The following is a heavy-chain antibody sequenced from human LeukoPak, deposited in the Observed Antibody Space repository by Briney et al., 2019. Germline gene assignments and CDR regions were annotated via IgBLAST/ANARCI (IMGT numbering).Heavy chain of an antibody. D-gene: IGHD3-16*01. J-gene: IGHJ3*02. CDR3: ARGGRFGSDAFDI. Sequence: SETLSLTCAVYGGSFSVYYWSWFRQPPGKGLEWIGEINHSGSTNYNPSLKSRLTISVDTSKDPFSLNLTSVTAADTAVYYCARGGRFGSDAFDIWGQGTMVTVSS. V-gene: IGHV4-34*01. CDR2: INHSGST. CDR1: GGSFSVYY.